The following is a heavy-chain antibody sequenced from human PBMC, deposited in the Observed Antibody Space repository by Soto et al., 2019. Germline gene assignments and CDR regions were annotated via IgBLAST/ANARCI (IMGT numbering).Heavy chain of an antibody. D-gene: IGHD1-20*01. CDR3: ARAGLNWNPRMDPNELGKGNWFDP. J-gene: IGHJ5*02. V-gene: IGHV6-1*01. CDR2: TYYRSKWYN. Sequence: KQSQTLSLTCAISGDSVSSNSAAWNWIRQSPSRGLEWLGRTYYRSKWYNDYAVSVKSRITINPDTSKNQFSLQLNSVTPEDTAVYYCARAGLNWNPRMDPNELGKGNWFDPWGQGTLVTVSS. CDR1: GDSVSSNSAA.